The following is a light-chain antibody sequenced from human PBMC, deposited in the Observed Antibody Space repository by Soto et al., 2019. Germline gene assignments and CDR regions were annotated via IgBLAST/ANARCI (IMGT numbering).Light chain of an antibody. CDR3: QQYNVYSWT. V-gene: IGKV1-5*03. J-gene: IGKJ1*01. Sequence: MTQTPLSLSVTLGQRASISCKSSQSLLQSDGNNYLYWYQQKPGKAPKLLIYAASSLEKGVPARFGGSGSGTEFTLTISSLQPDDFATYYCQQYNVYSWTFGQGTKVDIK. CDR2: AAS. CDR1: QSLLQSDGNNY.